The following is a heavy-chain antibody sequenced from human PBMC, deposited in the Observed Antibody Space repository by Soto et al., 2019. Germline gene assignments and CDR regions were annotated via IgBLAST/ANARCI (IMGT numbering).Heavy chain of an antibody. CDR2: INAGNGNT. Sequence: ASVKVSCKASGYTFTSYAMHWVRQAPGQRLEWMGWINAGNGNTKYSQKFQGRVTITRDTSASTAYMGLSSLRSEDTAVYYCARGSRLYYYDSSGSTPNFDYWGQGTLVTVSS. J-gene: IGHJ4*02. D-gene: IGHD3-22*01. CDR3: ARGSRLYYYDSSGSTPNFDY. V-gene: IGHV1-3*01. CDR1: GYTFTSYA.